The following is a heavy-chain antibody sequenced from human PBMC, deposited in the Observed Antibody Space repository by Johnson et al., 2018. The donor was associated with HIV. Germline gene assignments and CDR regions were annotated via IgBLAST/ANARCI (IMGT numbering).Heavy chain of an antibody. D-gene: IGHD6-13*01. J-gene: IGHJ1*01. Sequence: QVQLVESGGGVVQPGRSLRLSCAASGFTFSSYGMHWVRQAPGKGLEWVAVISYDGSNKYYADSVKGRFTISRDNSKNTLYLQMNSLRAEDTAVYYCATDHAEGLLGLRWAMWG. CDR1: GFTFSSYG. V-gene: IGHV3-30*19. CDR3: ATDHAEGLLGLRWAM. CDR2: ISYDGSNK.